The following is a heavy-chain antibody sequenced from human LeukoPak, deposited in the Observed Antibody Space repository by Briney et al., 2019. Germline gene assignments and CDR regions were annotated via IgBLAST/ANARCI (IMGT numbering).Heavy chain of an antibody. J-gene: IGHJ5*02. CDR2: INPNSGGT. CDR1: GYTFTGYY. D-gene: IGHD1-7*01. CDR3: ARDGLELRPYNWFDP. Sequence: ASVKVSCKASGYTFTGYYMHWVRQAPGQGLEWMGWINPNSGGTNYAQKFQGRVTMTRDTSISTAYMELSRLRSDDTAVYYCARDGLELRPYNWFDPWGQGTLVTVSS. V-gene: IGHV1-2*02.